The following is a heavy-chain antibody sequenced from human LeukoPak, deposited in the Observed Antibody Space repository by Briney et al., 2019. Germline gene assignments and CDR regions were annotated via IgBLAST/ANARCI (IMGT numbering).Heavy chain of an antibody. CDR3: ASRRCSTTCPEDY. V-gene: IGHV4-4*07. D-gene: IGHD2-2*01. J-gene: IGHJ4*02. CDR1: GGSISTYY. CDR2: IYTSGST. Sequence: PSETLSLTCTVSGGSISTYYWSWIRQSAGKGLEWIGRIYTSGSTDYNPSLKSRVTMSVDTSKNQLSLKLSSVTAADTPVYYCASRRCSTTCPEDYWGQGTLVTVSS.